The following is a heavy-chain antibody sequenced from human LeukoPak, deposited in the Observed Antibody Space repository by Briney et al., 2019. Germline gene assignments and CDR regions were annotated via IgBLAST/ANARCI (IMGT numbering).Heavy chain of an antibody. V-gene: IGHV3-30*18. CDR1: GFTFSSYG. CDR3: AKANGWEGNWFDP. Sequence: GGSLRLSCAASGFTFSSYGMHWVRQAPGKGLEWVAVISYDGSNKYYADSVKGRFTISRDNSKNTLYLQMNSLRAEDTAVYYCAKANGWEGNWFDPWGQGTLVTVSS. CDR2: ISYDGSNK. D-gene: IGHD6-19*01. J-gene: IGHJ5*02.